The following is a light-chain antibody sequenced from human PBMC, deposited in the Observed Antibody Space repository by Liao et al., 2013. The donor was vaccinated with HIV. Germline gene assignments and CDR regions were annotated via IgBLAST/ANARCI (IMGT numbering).Light chain of an antibody. CDR2: YDR. V-gene: IGLV3-21*01. J-gene: IGLJ3*02. CDR1: NLGYKS. Sequence: SYVLTQSPSLSVAPGRTAMITCGGSNLGYKSVHWYQQRPGQAPVLIIYYDRDRPSGIPERFSGSNSGDTATLTITNTESADEADYYCQIWDSDNDHVVFGGGTKLTVL. CDR3: QIWDSDNDHVV.